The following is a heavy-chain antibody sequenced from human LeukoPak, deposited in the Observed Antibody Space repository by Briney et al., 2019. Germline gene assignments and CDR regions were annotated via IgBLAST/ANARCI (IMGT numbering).Heavy chain of an antibody. CDR3: AREGGPYRPLDY. V-gene: IGHV4-4*02. CDR2: VHINGNT. D-gene: IGHD3-16*02. CDR1: GGSVTGTNW. Sequence: SSETLSLTCGVSGGSVTGTNWWTWIRQPPGKGLEWIGEVHINGNTNYNPALYGRVTMSVDTSDNHVSLKLTSLTAADTAVYFCAREGGPYRPLDYSGQGTLVTVTS. J-gene: IGHJ4*02.